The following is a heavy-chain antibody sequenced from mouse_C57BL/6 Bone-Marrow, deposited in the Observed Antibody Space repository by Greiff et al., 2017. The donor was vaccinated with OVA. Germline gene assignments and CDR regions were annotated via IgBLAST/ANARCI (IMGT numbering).Heavy chain of an antibody. V-gene: IGHV1-55*01. D-gene: IGHD1-1*01. Sequence: VQLQQSGAELVKPGASVKMSCKASGYTFTSYWITWVKQRPGQGLEWIGDIYPGSGSTNYNEKFKSKATLTVDTSSSTAYMQLSSLTSEDSAVYYCARSTYGSSLYYFDYWGQGTTLTVSS. CDR2: IYPGSGST. CDR3: ARSTYGSSLYYFDY. CDR1: GYTFTSYW. J-gene: IGHJ2*01.